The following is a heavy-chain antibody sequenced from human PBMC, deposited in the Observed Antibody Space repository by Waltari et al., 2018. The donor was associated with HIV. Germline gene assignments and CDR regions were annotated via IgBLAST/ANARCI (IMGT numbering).Heavy chain of an antibody. V-gene: IGHV3-21*01. CDR2: ISSSSSYI. CDR3: ARGYSSSHGSYYGMDV. CDR1: GFTFSSYS. D-gene: IGHD6-13*01. Sequence: EVQLVESGGGLVKPGGSLRLSCAASGFTFSSYSMNWVRQAPGKGLEWVSSISSSSSYIYYADSVKGRFTISRDNAKNSLYLQMNSLRAEDTAVYYCARGYSSSHGSYYGMDVWGQGTTVTVSS. J-gene: IGHJ6*02.